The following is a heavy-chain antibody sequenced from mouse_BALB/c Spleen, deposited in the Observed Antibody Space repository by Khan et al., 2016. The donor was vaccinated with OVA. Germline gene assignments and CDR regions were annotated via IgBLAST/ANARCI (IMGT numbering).Heavy chain of an antibody. CDR1: GFNIKDTY. Sequence: EVQLQESGAELVKPGASVKLSCTASGFNIKDTYMHWVKQRPEQGLEWIGRIDPANGNTKYDPKFQGKATITADTSSNTAYLQLSSLTSEDTAVYYCARDPFYGHFDYWGQGTTLTVSS. D-gene: IGHD1-2*01. CDR3: ARDPFYGHFDY. J-gene: IGHJ2*01. CDR2: IDPANGNT. V-gene: IGHV14-3*02.